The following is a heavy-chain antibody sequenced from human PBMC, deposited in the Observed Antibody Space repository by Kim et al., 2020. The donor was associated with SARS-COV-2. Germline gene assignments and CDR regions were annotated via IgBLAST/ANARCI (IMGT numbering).Heavy chain of an antibody. CDR1: GGSISSSSYY. J-gene: IGHJ5*02. CDR2: IYYSGST. CDR3: ARHAAYMVRGVITSFDP. V-gene: IGHV4-39*01. Sequence: SETLSLTCTVSGGSISSSSYYWGWIRQPPGKGLEWIGSIYYSGSTYYNPSLKSRVTISVDTSKNQFSLKLSSVTAADTAVYYCARHAAYMVRGVITSFDPWGQGTLVTVSS. D-gene: IGHD3-10*01.